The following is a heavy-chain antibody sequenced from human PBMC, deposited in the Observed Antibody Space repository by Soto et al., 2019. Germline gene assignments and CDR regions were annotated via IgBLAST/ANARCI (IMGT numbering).Heavy chain of an antibody. J-gene: IGHJ5*02. CDR1: GGSFSGYY. CDR3: ARVGGIGSSTSPRASVIDP. D-gene: IGHD2-2*01. V-gene: IGHV4-34*01. Sequence: SETLSLTCAVYGGSFSGYYWSWIRQPPGKGLEWIGEINHSGSTNYNPSLKSRVTISVDTSKNQFSLKLSSVTAADTAVYYCARVGGIGSSTSPRASVIDPWGQGTLVTVSS. CDR2: INHSGST.